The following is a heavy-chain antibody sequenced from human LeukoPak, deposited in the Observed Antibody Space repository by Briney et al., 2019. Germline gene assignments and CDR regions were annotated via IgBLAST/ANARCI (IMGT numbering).Heavy chain of an antibody. V-gene: IGHV3-48*03. CDR3: AREGWLTPRGAFDI. J-gene: IGHJ3*02. CDR2: ISSSGSTI. Sequence: GGSLRLSCAASGFTFSSYEMNWVRQAPGKGLEWVSYISSSGSTIYCADSVKGRFTISRDNAKNSLYLQINSLRAEDTAVYYCAREGWLTPRGAFDIWGQGTMVTVSS. CDR1: GFTFSSYE. D-gene: IGHD6-19*01.